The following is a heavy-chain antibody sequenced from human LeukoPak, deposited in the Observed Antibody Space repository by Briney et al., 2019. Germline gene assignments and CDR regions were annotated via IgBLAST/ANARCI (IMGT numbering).Heavy chain of an antibody. Sequence: PSETLSLTCTVSGGSISSYYWSWIRQPAGKGLEWIGRIYTSGSTNYSPSLKSRVTMSVDTSKNQFSLKLSSVTAADTAVYYCARDPAVDDYGDYYFDYWGQGTLVTVSS. CDR1: GGSISSYY. CDR3: ARDPAVDDYGDYYFDY. D-gene: IGHD4-17*01. CDR2: IYTSGST. V-gene: IGHV4-4*07. J-gene: IGHJ4*02.